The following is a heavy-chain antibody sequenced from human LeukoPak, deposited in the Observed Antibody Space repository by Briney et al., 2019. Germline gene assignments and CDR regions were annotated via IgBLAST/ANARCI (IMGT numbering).Heavy chain of an antibody. CDR1: GFTFSSYW. CDR2: IKQDGSEK. J-gene: IGHJ1*01. V-gene: IGHV3-7*01. D-gene: IGHD3-22*01. CDR3: ATYYYDSSGYYPGYFQH. Sequence: PGGSLRLSCAASGFTFSSYWMSWVRQAPGKGLEWVANIKQDGSEKYYVDSVKGRFTISRDNAKNSLYLQMNSLRAEDTAVYYCATYYYDSSGYYPGYFQHWGQGTLVTVSS.